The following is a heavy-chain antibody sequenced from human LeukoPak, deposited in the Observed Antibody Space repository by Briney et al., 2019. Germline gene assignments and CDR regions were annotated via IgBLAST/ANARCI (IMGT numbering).Heavy chain of an antibody. D-gene: IGHD2-21*02. Sequence: GGSLRLSCAASGFTFSSYAMSWVRQAPGKGLEWVSAISGSGGITNYADSVKGQFTISRDNSKNTLYLQMNSLRAEDTAVYYCAKGPPYCNGDSYSDYWGQGTLVTVSS. V-gene: IGHV3-23*01. CDR1: GFTFSSYA. J-gene: IGHJ4*02. CDR3: AKGPPYCNGDSYSDY. CDR2: ISGSGGIT.